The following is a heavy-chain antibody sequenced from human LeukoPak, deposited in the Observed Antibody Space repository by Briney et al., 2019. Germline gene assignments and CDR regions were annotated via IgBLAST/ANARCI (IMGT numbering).Heavy chain of an antibody. V-gene: IGHV3-21*01. D-gene: IGHD1-26*01. CDR3: ARVWEQPYKGYYYGMDV. CDR2: ISSSSSYI. CDR1: GFTFSSYE. Sequence: GGSLRLSCAASGFTFSSYEMNWVRQAPGKGLEWVSSISSSSSYIYYADSVKGRFTISRDNAKNSLYLQMNSLRAEDTAVYYCARVWEQPYKGYYYGMDVWGQGTTVTVSS. J-gene: IGHJ6*02.